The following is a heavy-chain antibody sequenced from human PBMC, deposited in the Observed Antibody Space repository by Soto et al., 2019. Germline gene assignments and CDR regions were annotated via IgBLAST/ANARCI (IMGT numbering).Heavy chain of an antibody. CDR3: VTDACGGDGGQPGGFDS. J-gene: IGHJ4*02. V-gene: IGHV3-33*01. CDR2: IWNYESQK. CDR1: GFPFSDHG. Sequence: QVQLVESGGGVVQPGRSLRLSCAASGFPFSDHGMHWVRQAPGKGLEWVAVIWNYESQKFYGDAVRGRFTISRDNSKTPGSLQMDSLRAGDTAPHYCVTDACGGDGGQPGGFDSWGQGPLVTVSP. D-gene: IGHD2-21*02.